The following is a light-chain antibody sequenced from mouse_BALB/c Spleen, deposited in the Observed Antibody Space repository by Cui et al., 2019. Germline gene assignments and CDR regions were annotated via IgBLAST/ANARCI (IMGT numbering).Light chain of an antibody. Sequence: QIVLTQSPALMSASPGKKVTMTCSASSSVSYMYWYKQKPRSSPKPWIYLTSNLASGVPARFSGSGSGTSYSLTISSMEAEDAATYYCQQWSSNPLTFGAGTKLELK. CDR3: QQWSSNPLT. CDR2: LTS. CDR1: SSVSY. V-gene: IGKV4-68*01. J-gene: IGKJ5*01.